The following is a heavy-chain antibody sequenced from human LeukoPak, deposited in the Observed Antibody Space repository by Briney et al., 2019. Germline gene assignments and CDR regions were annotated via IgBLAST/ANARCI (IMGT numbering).Heavy chain of an antibody. CDR1: GGTFSSYA. CDR2: IIPIFGTA. Sequence: SVKVSCKASGGTFSSYAISWVRQAPGQGLEWMGGIIPIFGTANYAQKFQGRVTITADESTSTAYMELSSLRSEDTAVYYCARGAETGPPYYYYYMDVWGKGTTVTVSS. CDR3: ARGAETGPPYYYYYMDV. D-gene: IGHD7-27*01. V-gene: IGHV1-69*01. J-gene: IGHJ6*03.